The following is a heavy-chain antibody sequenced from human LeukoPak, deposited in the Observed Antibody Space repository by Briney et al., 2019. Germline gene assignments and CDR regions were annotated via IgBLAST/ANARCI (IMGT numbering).Heavy chain of an antibody. Sequence: GTSVKVSCKASGFTFTSSPMHWVRQARGQRLEWIGWIDVGSGNTNYAQKFQERVTITRDVSTNTAYMELSSLRSEDTAVYYCATGSGWYSPDYWGQGTLVTVSS. V-gene: IGHV1-58*02. CDR3: ATGSGWYSPDY. D-gene: IGHD6-19*01. J-gene: IGHJ4*02. CDR1: GFTFTSSP. CDR2: IDVGSGNT.